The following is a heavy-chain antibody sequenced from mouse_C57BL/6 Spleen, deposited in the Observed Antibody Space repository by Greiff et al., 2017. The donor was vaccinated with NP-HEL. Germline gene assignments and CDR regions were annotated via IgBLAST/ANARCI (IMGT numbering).Heavy chain of an antibody. Sequence: QVQLQQPGAELVKPGASVKMSCKASGYTFTSYWITWVKQRPGQGLEWIGDIYPGSGSTNYNEKFKSKATLTVATSSSTAYMQLSSLTSEDSEVYYCARGAYYSNYPNYFDYWGQGTTLTVSS. D-gene: IGHD2-5*01. CDR1: GYTFTSYW. J-gene: IGHJ2*01. V-gene: IGHV1-55*01. CDR2: IYPGSGST. CDR3: ARGAYYSNYPNYFDY.